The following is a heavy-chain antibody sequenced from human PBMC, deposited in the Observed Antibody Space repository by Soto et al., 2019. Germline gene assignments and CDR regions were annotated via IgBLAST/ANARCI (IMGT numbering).Heavy chain of an antibody. J-gene: IGHJ4*02. Sequence: QVQLHESGPGLVKPSQTLSLTCTVSGGSISSGGYYWSWIRQHPGKGLEWIGDIYYSGSTYYNSSLKSRVTISVDTSKNQFSLKLSSVTAADTAVYYCARDTVTEGSYFNYWGQGTLVTVSS. CDR3: ARDTVTEGSYFNY. V-gene: IGHV4-31*03. CDR2: IYYSGST. D-gene: IGHD4-17*01. CDR1: GGSISSGGYY.